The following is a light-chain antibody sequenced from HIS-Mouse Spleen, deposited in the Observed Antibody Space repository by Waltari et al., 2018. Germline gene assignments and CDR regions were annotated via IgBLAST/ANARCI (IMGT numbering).Light chain of an antibody. CDR3: YSTDSSGNHRV. Sequence: SYELTQPPSVSVSPGQTARITCPGDALPKKYAYWDQQKSGQAPVLVIYEDSKRPSGIPGRFSGSSSGTMATLTISGAQVEDEADYYCYSTDSSGNHRVFGGGTKLTVL. CDR1: ALPKKY. J-gene: IGLJ2*01. CDR2: EDS. V-gene: IGLV3-10*01.